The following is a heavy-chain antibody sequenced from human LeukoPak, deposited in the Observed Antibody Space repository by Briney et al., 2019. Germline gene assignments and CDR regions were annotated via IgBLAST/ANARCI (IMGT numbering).Heavy chain of an antibody. J-gene: IGHJ6*02. CDR3: ARDRTEIVGTTLYYYYGIDV. V-gene: IGHV4-59*01. CDR2: INYSGST. Sequence: PSETLSLTCTVSGVSIRSYFWSWIRQPPGKGLEWIGYINYSGSTNYNPSLKSPVTISVDTSKNQFSLNLSSMTAADTAVYYCARDRTEIVGTTLYYYYGIDVWGQGTTGTVSS. CDR1: GVSIRSYF. D-gene: IGHD1-26*01.